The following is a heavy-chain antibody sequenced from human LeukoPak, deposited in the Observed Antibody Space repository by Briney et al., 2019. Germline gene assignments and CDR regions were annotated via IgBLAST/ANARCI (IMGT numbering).Heavy chain of an antibody. CDR3: ARGGYYGSGNDFRFDP. CDR2: INPNSGGT. CDR1: GYTFTGYY. V-gene: IGHV1-2*02. D-gene: IGHD3-10*01. J-gene: IGHJ5*02. Sequence: ASVKVSCKASGYTFTGYYMHWVRQAPGQGLEWMGWINPNSGGTNYAQKFQGRVTMTRDTSISTAYMELSRLRSDDTAIYYCARGGYYGSGNDFRFDPWGQGTLVTVSS.